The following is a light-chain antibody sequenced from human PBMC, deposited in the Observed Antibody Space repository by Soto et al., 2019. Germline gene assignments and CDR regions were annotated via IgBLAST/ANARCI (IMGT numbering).Light chain of an antibody. CDR2: RNN. Sequence: QLVLTQPPSASGTPGQRVTISCSGSSSNIGSNYVYWYQHLPGTPPKLLIYRNNLRPSGVPDRFSGSKSGTSASLAISGLRSEDEADYYCAAWDDSLSGVVFGGGTKLTVL. CDR3: AAWDDSLSGVV. J-gene: IGLJ2*01. CDR1: SSNIGSNY. V-gene: IGLV1-47*01.